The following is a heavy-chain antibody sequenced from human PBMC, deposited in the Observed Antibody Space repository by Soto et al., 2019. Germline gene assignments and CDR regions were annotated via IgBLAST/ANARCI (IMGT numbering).Heavy chain of an antibody. Sequence: QVQLVQSGAEVKKPGASVKDSCKASGYTFTSYGISWVRQAPGQGLEWMGWITPYNGNTNYAQKLQGRVTMTTDTCTNTAYMGLRSLRSDATAVYYCARDWFGIDYWGQGTLVTVSS. D-gene: IGHD3-16*01. CDR3: ARDWFGIDY. CDR2: ITPYNGNT. CDR1: GYTFTSYG. J-gene: IGHJ4*02. V-gene: IGHV1-18*01.